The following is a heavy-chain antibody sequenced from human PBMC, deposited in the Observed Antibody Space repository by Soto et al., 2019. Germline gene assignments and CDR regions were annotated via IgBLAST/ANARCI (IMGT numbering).Heavy chain of an antibody. CDR2: ISYDGSNK. D-gene: IGHD3-10*01. Sequence: PGGSLRLSCAASGFTFSSYAMHWVRQAPGKGLEWVAVISYDGSNKYYADSVKGRFTISRDNSKNTLYLQMNSLRAEDTAVYYCARDGAVRGANDAFDIWGQGTMVTVSS. V-gene: IGHV3-30-3*01. CDR1: GFTFSSYA. J-gene: IGHJ3*02. CDR3: ARDGAVRGANDAFDI.